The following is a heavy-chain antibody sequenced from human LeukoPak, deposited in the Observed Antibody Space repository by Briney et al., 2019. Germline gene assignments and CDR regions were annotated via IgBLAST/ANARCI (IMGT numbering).Heavy chain of an antibody. CDR2: LSYDEINK. J-gene: IGHJ4*02. CDR3: ARHIAESGTPDY. D-gene: IGHD6-13*01. V-gene: IGHV3-30-3*01. CDR1: GFTFSSYA. Sequence: GGSLRLSCAASGFTFSSYAMHWVRQAPGKGLEWVAILSYDEINKFYADSVKGRFTVSRDNSKNTLYLQMNSLRPEDTAVYYCARHIAESGTPDYWGQGTLVTVSS.